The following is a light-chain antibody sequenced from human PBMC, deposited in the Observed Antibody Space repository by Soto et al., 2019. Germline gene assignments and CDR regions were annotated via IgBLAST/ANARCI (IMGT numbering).Light chain of an antibody. V-gene: IGKV3-15*01. CDR3: QQYNSWLWT. CDR1: PSVSSK. CDR2: GAS. Sequence: EIVMTQSPATVSVSPGEGAPLSCRASPSVSSKLAWYQQKPGQAPRLLIYGASTRATGIPARFSGSGSGTEFTLIISSLQSEESAVYYCQQYNSWLWTVGKGTKVDIK. J-gene: IGKJ1*01.